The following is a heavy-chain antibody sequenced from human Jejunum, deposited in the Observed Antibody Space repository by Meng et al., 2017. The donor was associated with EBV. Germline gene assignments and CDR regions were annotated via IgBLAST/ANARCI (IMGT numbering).Heavy chain of an antibody. CDR2: TNPTGDST. Sequence: QVQLVQSGAEVKKPGASVKVSCTVSGDTFTRYYMHWVRQAPGQGLEWMGITNPTGDSTTYAEKFQGRLTMTRDTSTTTAYMELSSLRSEDTAVYYCAGGMTIRQNWFDPWGQGTLVTVSS. CDR3: AGGMTIRQNWFDP. V-gene: IGHV1-46*01. J-gene: IGHJ5*02. D-gene: IGHD5-24*01. CDR1: GDTFTRYY.